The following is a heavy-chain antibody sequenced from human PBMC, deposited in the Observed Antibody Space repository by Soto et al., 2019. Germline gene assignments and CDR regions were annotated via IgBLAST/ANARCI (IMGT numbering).Heavy chain of an antibody. CDR1: ACSSTRYA. CDR2: INVGNGNT. CDR3: ATSYSGYDYHYYYGMDV. V-gene: IGHV1-3*01. D-gene: IGHD5-12*01. J-gene: IGHJ6*02. Sequence: TDTLSCKHIACSSTRYALHSRRQASSQRLEWMGWINVGNGNTKYSQKFQGRVTITRDTSASTAYMELSSLRSEDMAVYYCATSYSGYDYHYYYGMDVWGQGTTVTV.